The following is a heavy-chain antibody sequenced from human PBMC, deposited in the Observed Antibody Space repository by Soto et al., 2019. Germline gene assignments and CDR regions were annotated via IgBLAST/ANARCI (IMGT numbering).Heavy chain of an antibody. Sequence: EVQLVESGGGLVQPGRSLRLSCAASGFTFDDYAMHWVRQAPGKGLEWVSGISWNSGSIGYADSVKGLFTISRDNAKNSLYLQMNSLRAEDTALYYCAKDFCARGYGDYAFDYWGQGTLVTVSS. V-gene: IGHV3-9*01. CDR2: ISWNSGSI. J-gene: IGHJ4*02. D-gene: IGHD4-17*01. CDR1: GFTFDDYA. CDR3: AKDFCARGYGDYAFDY.